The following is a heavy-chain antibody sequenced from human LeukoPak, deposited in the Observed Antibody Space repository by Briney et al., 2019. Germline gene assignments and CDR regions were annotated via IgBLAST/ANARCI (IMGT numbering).Heavy chain of an antibody. CDR3: TTLTGIAVAGVSTGGGY. Sequence: ASVKVSCTASGYTFTSYYMHWVRQAPGQGLEWMGIINPSGGSTSYAQKFQGRVTMTRDTSTSTVYMELGSLRSEDTAVYYCTTLTGIAVAGVSTGGGYWGQGTLVTVSS. V-gene: IGHV1-46*03. CDR2: INPSGGST. D-gene: IGHD6-19*01. CDR1: GYTFTSYY. J-gene: IGHJ4*02.